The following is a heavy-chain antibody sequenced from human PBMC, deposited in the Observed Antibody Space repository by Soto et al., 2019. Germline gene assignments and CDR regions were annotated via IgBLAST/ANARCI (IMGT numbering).Heavy chain of an antibody. CDR3: ARAPLGYCSSTSCPNWFDP. CDR2: INPNSGGT. CDR1: GYTFTGYY. J-gene: IGHJ5*02. V-gene: IGHV1-2*04. D-gene: IGHD2-2*01. Sequence: ASVKVSCKASGYTFTGYYMHWVRQAPGQRLEWMGWINPNSGGTNYAQKFQGWVTMTRDTSISTAYMELSRLRSDDTAVYYCARAPLGYCSSTSCPNWFDPWGQGTLVTVSS.